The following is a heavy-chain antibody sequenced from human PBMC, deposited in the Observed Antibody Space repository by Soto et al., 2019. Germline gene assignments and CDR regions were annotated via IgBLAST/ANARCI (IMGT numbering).Heavy chain of an antibody. Sequence: GGSLRLSCAASGFIFSTYGMHWVRQAPGQGLEWVAVISYDGSNIYYADSVKGRFTISRDNSKNSMYLQMNSLRAEDTAVYYCAKRWGATRPKYYYGMDVWGQGTTVTISS. CDR1: GFIFSTYG. V-gene: IGHV3-30*18. CDR2: ISYDGSNI. D-gene: IGHD6-6*01. CDR3: AKRWGATRPKYYYGMDV. J-gene: IGHJ6*02.